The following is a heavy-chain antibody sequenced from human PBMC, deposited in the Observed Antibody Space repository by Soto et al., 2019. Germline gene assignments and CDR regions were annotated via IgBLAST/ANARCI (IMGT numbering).Heavy chain of an antibody. CDR3: AREEGFPRYWFDT. CDR2: VNHSGEA. Sequence: SETLSLTCGVYGGSFRNYYWIWVRQPPGKGLEWIGEVNHSGEATYNPSLQSRITIDLDTSNSKFSLKLTSVTDADTAMYFCAREEGFPRYWFDTWGQGNQVTVSS. CDR1: GGSFRNYY. V-gene: IGHV4-34*01. D-gene: IGHD3-10*01. J-gene: IGHJ5*02.